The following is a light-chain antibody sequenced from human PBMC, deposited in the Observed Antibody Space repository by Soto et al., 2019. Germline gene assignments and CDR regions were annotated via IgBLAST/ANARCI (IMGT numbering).Light chain of an antibody. V-gene: IGKV1-39*01. CDR2: AAH. CDR3: QQRYSTPNT. CDR1: QDISQS. J-gene: IGKJ2*01. Sequence: IQMTQSPSSLSASLGDRVTVTCRASQDISQSVNWYQQKPGKAPKLLIYAAHSLESGVPSRFSGRGSGTDFALTISSLQPEDVATYFCQQRYSTPNTFGQGTMLQIK.